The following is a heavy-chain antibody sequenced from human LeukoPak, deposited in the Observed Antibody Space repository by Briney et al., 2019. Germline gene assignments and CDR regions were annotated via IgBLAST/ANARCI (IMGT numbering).Heavy chain of an antibody. CDR1: GYTFTGYY. CDR2: INPNSGGT. Sequence: ASVKVSCKASGYTFTGYYMHWVRQAPGQGLEWMGWINPNSGGTNYAQKFQGRVTMTRDMSTSTVYMELSSLRSEDTAVYYCARETARYSSSWYRYNNWFDPWGQGTLVTVSS. J-gene: IGHJ5*02. V-gene: IGHV1-2*02. D-gene: IGHD6-13*01. CDR3: ARETARYSSSWYRYNNWFDP.